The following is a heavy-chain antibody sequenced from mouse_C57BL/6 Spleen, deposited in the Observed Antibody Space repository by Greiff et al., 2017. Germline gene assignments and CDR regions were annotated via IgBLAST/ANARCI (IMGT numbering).Heavy chain of an antibody. CDR2: IYPGDGDT. Sequence: VMLVESGAELVKPGASVKISCKASGYAFSSYWMNWVKQRPGKGLEWIGQIYPGDGDTNYNGKFKGKATLTADKSSSTAYMQLSSLTSEDSAVYFCARLYDGYYVFDYWGQGTTLTVSS. CDR1: GYAFSSYW. CDR3: ARLYDGYYVFDY. D-gene: IGHD2-3*01. V-gene: IGHV1-80*01. J-gene: IGHJ2*01.